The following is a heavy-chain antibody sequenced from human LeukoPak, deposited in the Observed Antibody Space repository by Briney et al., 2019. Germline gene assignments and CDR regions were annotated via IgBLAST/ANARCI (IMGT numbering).Heavy chain of an antibody. J-gene: IGHJ4*02. CDR3: ARDVEMDY. CDR1: GFTVSSNY. CDR2: IYSGGTT. D-gene: IGHD5-24*01. Sequence: GESLRLSCAASGFTVSSNYMSWVRQAPGKGLEWVSVIYSGGTTYYADSVEGRFTISRDNSKNTLYLQMNSLRAEDTAVYYCARDVEMDYWGQGTLVTVSS. V-gene: IGHV3-66*02.